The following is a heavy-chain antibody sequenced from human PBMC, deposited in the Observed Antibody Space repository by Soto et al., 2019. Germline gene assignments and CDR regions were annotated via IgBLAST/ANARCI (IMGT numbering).Heavy chain of an antibody. CDR2: ISGSGGST. CDR1: GFTFSSYA. D-gene: IGHD2-8*01. CDR3: AKEIKPRNIVLMVYAIDYYYYGMDV. J-gene: IGHJ6*02. Sequence: EVQLLESGGGLVQPGGSLRLSCAASGFTFSSYAMSWVRQAPGKGLEWVSAISGSGGSTYYADSVKGRFTISRDNSKNTLYLQMNSLRAEDTAVYYCAKEIKPRNIVLMVYAIDYYYYGMDVWGQGTTVTVSS. V-gene: IGHV3-23*01.